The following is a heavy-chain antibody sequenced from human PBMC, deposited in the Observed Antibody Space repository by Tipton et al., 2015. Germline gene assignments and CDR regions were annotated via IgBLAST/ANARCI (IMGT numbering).Heavy chain of an antibody. V-gene: IGHV3-23*01. Sequence: SLRLSCAASGFTFRDHAMSWVRQAPGKGLEWLAVVSSGGGSTFYADSVQGRFTISRDNSKNTLYLQMNSLGAEDTAVYYCANTYYGSGSYSDYWGQGTLVTVSS. CDR3: ANTYYGSGSYSDY. J-gene: IGHJ4*02. CDR1: GFTFRDHA. CDR2: VSSGGGST. D-gene: IGHD3-10*01.